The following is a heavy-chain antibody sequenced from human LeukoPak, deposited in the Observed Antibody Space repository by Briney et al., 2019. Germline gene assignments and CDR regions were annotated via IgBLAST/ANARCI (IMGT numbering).Heavy chain of an antibody. CDR3: ARERMYYYDSSGHFDY. Sequence: PSETLSLTCTVSGGSIRSFYWSWIRQPPGKGLEWIGYIYYSGNTNYNPSLKSRVTISVDTSKNQFSLKLSSVTAADTAVYYCARERMYYYDSSGHFDYWGQGTLVTVSS. V-gene: IGHV4-59*12. CDR2: IYYSGNT. J-gene: IGHJ4*02. D-gene: IGHD3-22*01. CDR1: GGSIRSFY.